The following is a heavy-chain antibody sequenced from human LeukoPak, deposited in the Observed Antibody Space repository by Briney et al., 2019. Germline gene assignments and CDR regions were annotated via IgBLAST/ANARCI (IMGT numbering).Heavy chain of an antibody. CDR1: GFPFSGHA. V-gene: IGHV3-30*01. CDR3: ARERGVGAYYFDP. D-gene: IGHD1-26*01. J-gene: IGHJ4*02. CDR2: ISYDGKNK. Sequence: GGSLRLSCAASGFPFSGHAMHWVRQAPGKGLEWVALISYDGKNKLFGDSVRGRFTISRDNSKNTLSLQMNGLRVEDTGVYYCARERGVGAYYFDPWGQGTLVTVSS.